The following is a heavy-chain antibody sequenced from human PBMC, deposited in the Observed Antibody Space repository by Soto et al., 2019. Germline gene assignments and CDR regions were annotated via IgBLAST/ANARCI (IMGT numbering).Heavy chain of an antibody. Sequence: QVQLVQSGAEVKKPGASVKVSCKASGYTFTGYYMHWVRQAPGQGLEWMGWINPNSGGTNYAQKVQGWVXXTXDXXISTAYMELSRLRSDDTAVYYCARDARGDEAPMDYWGQGTLVTVSS. CDR3: ARDARGDEAPMDY. CDR2: INPNSGGT. D-gene: IGHD3-10*01. V-gene: IGHV1-2*04. CDR1: GYTFTGYY. J-gene: IGHJ4*02.